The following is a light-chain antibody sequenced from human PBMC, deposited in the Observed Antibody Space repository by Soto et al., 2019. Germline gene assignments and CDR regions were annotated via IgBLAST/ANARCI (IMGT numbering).Light chain of an antibody. CDR3: ATCDSNLSALV. CDR2: DTD. J-gene: IGLJ2*01. CDR1: SSNIARNY. Sequence: QSVLTQPPSVSAAPGQTVTISCSGSSSNIARNYVSWYQQVPGAAPKLLTYDTDKRPSEIPDRVSGSKSGTSATLGITGLQTGDEADYYCATCDSNLSALVFGGGTQLTVL. V-gene: IGLV1-51*01.